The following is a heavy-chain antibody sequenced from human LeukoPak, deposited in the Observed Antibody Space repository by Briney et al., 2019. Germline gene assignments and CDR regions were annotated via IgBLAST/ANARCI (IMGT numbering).Heavy chain of an antibody. CDR3: ARVVLGDYDILTGYYMGWFGP. CDR2: IIPIFGTA. Sequence: SVKVSCKASGGTFSSYAISWVRQAPGQGLEWMGGIIPIFGTANYAQKFQGRVTITADKSTSTAYMELSSLRSEDTAVYYCARVVLGDYDILTGYYMGWFGPWGQGTLVTVSS. J-gene: IGHJ5*02. CDR1: GGTFSSYA. D-gene: IGHD3-9*01. V-gene: IGHV1-69*06.